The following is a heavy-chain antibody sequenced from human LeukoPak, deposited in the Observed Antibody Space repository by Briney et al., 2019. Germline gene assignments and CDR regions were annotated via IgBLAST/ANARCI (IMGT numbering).Heavy chain of an antibody. V-gene: IGHV3-48*03. CDR1: GFSFSSYE. Sequence: GGSLRLPCAASGFSFSSYEMNWVRQAPGKGLEWVSYIGSSGSTVYYADSVKGRFTTSRDNAKNSLYLQMNSLRAEDTAVYYCARTSIAVAGLKYWGQGTLVTVSS. CDR2: IGSSGSTV. J-gene: IGHJ4*02. CDR3: ARTSIAVAGLKY. D-gene: IGHD6-19*01.